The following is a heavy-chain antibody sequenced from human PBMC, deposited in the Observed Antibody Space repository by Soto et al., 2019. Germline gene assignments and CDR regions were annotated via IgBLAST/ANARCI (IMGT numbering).Heavy chain of an antibody. CDR1: GFTFSSYA. CDR3: ARQGSGSYYFDY. V-gene: IGHV3-64*01. CDR2: ISSNGGST. J-gene: IGHJ4*02. Sequence: ESGGGLVQPGGSLRLSCAASGFTFSSYAMHWVRQAPGKGLEYVSAISSNGGSTYYANSVKGRFTISRDNSKNTLYLQMGSLRAEGMAVYYCARQGSGSYYFDYWGQGTLVTVSS. D-gene: IGHD2-15*01.